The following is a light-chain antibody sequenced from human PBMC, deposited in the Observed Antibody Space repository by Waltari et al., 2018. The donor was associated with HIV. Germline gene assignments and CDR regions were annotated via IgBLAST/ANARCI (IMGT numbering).Light chain of an antibody. Sequence: LLIYGASSRATDIPDRFSGSGSGTDFTLTISSLEAEDFAVYFCHQYAHSPGTFGQGTRVESK. J-gene: IGKJ1*01. CDR2: GAS. V-gene: IGKV3-20*01. CDR3: HQYAHSPGT.